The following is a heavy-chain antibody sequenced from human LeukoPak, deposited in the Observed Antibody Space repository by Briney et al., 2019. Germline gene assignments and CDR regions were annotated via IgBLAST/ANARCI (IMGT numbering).Heavy chain of an antibody. CDR2: ITNSGGST. D-gene: IGHD6-19*01. V-gene: IGHV3-23*01. CDR3: ARKISRIAVAGTSVVDY. J-gene: IGHJ4*02. CDR1: GFTFSSYA. Sequence: PGGSLRLSCAASGFTFSSYAMSWVRQAPGKGLEWVSSITNSGGSTYYADSVKGRFTISRDNSKNTLYLQMNSLRAEDTAVYYCARKISRIAVAGTSVVDYWGQGALATVSS.